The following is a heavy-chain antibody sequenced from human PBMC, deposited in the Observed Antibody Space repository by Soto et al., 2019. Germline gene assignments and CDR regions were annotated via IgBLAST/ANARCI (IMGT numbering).Heavy chain of an antibody. CDR3: TRIAAAGLYYYYGMDV. V-gene: IGHV3-49*04. CDR1: GFTFGDYA. J-gene: IGHJ6*02. CDR2: IRSKAYGGTT. D-gene: IGHD6-13*01. Sequence: GGSLRLSCTASGFTFGDYAMSWVRQAPGKGLEWVGFIRSKAYGGTTEYAASVKGRFTISRDDSKSIAYLQMNSLKTEDTAVYYCTRIAAAGLYYYYGMDVWGQGTTVTVSS.